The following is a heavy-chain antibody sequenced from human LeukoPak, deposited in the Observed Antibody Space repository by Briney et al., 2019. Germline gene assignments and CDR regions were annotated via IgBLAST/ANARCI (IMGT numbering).Heavy chain of an antibody. Sequence: SETLSLTCAVYGGSFSGYYWSWIRQPPGKGLEWIGYIYYSGSTNYNPSLKSRVTISVDTSKNQFSLKLSSVTAADTAVYYCARDRRGRAFRDGYNPSWYFDLWGRGTLVTVSS. CDR3: ARDRRGRAFRDGYNPSWYFDL. CDR1: GGSFSGYY. CDR2: IYYSGST. J-gene: IGHJ2*01. D-gene: IGHD5-24*01. V-gene: IGHV4-59*01.